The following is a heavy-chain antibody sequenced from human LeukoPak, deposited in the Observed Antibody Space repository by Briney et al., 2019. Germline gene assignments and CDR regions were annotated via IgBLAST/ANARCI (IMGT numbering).Heavy chain of an antibody. CDR2: IYYSGST. Sequence: PSETLSLTCTVSGGSISSYYWSWIRQPPGKGLEWIGYIYYSGSTNYNPSLKSRVTISVDTSKNQFSLKLSSVTAADTAVYYCAILATHYYYYGMDVWGQGTAVTVSS. D-gene: IGHD3-3*02. CDR3: AILATHYYYYGMDV. V-gene: IGHV4-59*12. J-gene: IGHJ6*02. CDR1: GGSISSYY.